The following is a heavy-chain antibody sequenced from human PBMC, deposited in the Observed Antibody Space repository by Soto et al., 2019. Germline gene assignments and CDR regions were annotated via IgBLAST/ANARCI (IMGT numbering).Heavy chain of an antibody. D-gene: IGHD3-3*01. CDR2: VKRKANGGTG. Sequence: EVQLVESGGGLVQPGGSLRLSCAASGFSITNTWMHWVRQLPGKGLEWVGRVKRKANGGTGDYAAPVKGRFTISRDDSKNTQYLQMNSVKMEDTAVYYCNSYPDFWGGHTPLWGQGTLVTVSS. J-gene: IGHJ4*02. CDR1: GFSITNTW. CDR3: NSYPDFWGGHTPL. V-gene: IGHV3-15*07.